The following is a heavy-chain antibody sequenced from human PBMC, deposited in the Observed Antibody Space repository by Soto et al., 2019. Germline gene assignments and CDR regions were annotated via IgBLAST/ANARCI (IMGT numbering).Heavy chain of an antibody. Sequence: PSETLSLTCTVSGGSISSSSYYWGWIRQPPGKGLEWIGSIYYSGSTYYNPSLKSRVTVSVDTSKNQFSLKLSSVTAADTAAYYCARPLYRQYFDYWGQGTLVTVSS. J-gene: IGHJ4*02. CDR2: IYYSGST. CDR1: GGSISSSSYY. V-gene: IGHV4-39*01. D-gene: IGHD3-16*01. CDR3: ARPLYRQYFDY.